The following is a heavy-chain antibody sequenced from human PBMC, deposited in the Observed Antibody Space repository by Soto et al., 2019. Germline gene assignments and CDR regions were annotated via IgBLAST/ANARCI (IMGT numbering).Heavy chain of an antibody. V-gene: IGHV4-39*01. D-gene: IGHD6-19*01. Sequence: PSETLSLTCTVSGGSISSSIYYWGWIRQPPGKGLEWIGSIYYSGSTYYNPSLKSRVTISVDTSKNQFSLKLSSVTAADTAVYYCARHGLQWLTTNWFDPWGKGTLVTVSS. CDR1: GGSISSSIYY. CDR2: IYYSGST. J-gene: IGHJ5*02. CDR3: ARHGLQWLTTNWFDP.